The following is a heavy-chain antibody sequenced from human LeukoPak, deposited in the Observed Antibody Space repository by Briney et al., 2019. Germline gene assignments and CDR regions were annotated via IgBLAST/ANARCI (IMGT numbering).Heavy chain of an antibody. CDR1: GFTVSSNY. Sequence: PGGSLRLSCAASGFTVSSNYMSWVRQAPGKGLEWVSVIYSGGSTYYADSVKGRFTISRDNAKNSLYLQMNSLRAEDTAVYYCARARTDSSRKKYNWFDPWGQGTLVTVSS. D-gene: IGHD6-13*01. J-gene: IGHJ5*02. CDR3: ARARTDSSRKKYNWFDP. V-gene: IGHV3-66*01. CDR2: IYSGGST.